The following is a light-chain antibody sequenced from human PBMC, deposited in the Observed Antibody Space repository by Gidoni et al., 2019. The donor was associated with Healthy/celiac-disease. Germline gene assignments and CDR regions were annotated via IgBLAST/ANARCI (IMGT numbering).Light chain of an antibody. Sequence: EIVMTESPATLSVSPGERGTLSCRASQSVSSNLAWYQKKPGKAHRLLIYGASTRATGITARFSGSGSVTEFTLTISSLQSEDFAVYYCQQYNNWPVTFGHXTKVEIK. CDR2: GAS. CDR1: QSVSSN. V-gene: IGKV3-15*01. CDR3: QQYNNWPVT. J-gene: IGKJ1*01.